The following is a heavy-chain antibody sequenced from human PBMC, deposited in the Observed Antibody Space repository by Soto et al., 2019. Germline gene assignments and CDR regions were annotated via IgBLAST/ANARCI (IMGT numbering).Heavy chain of an antibody. V-gene: IGHV3-11*06. CDR2: ISSSSSST. CDR3: ARDSGGGSIFGGHYGMDV. J-gene: IGHJ6*02. Sequence: GGSLRLSCAASGFIFRDFYMSWIRQVPGEGLEWLSKISSSSSSTDYADSVKGRFTIPRDNAKNSLYLQMGSLRAEDTAVYYCARDSGGGSIFGGHYGMDVWGQGTPVTVSS. D-gene: IGHD3-3*01. CDR1: GFIFRDFY.